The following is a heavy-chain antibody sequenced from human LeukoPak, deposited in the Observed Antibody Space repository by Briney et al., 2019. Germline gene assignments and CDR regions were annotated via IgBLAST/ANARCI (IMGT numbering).Heavy chain of an antibody. CDR1: GFTFSSYA. Sequence: GGSLRLSCAASGFTFSSYAMSWVRQAPGQGLESVSAISGSGGSTCYADSGKGRFTISRDNSKNTLYLQMNSLRAEDTAVYYCANREPYGVYWGQGTLVTVSS. CDR2: ISGSGGST. D-gene: IGHD1-14*01. CDR3: ANREPYGVY. J-gene: IGHJ4*02. V-gene: IGHV3-23*01.